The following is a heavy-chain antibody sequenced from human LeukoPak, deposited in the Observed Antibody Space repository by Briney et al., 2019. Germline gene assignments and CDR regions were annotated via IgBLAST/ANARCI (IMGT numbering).Heavy chain of an antibody. CDR2: ISSSGSTI. CDR1: GFTFSSYE. D-gene: IGHD6-19*01. V-gene: IGHV3-48*03. J-gene: IGHJ4*02. CDR3: ARVGRRLDTSGWNYFDY. Sequence: GGSLRLSCAASGFTFSSYEMNWVRQAPGKGLEWVSYISSSGSTIYYADSVKGRFTISRDNAKNSLYLQMNSLRAEDTAVYYCARVGRRLDTSGWNYFDYWGQGTLVTVSS.